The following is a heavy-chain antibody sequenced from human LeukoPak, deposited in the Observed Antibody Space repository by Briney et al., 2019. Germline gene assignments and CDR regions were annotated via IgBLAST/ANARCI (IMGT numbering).Heavy chain of an antibody. J-gene: IGHJ6*02. Sequence: TGGSLRLSCAASGFTFSNYGMHWVRQAPGKGLEWVTVTSYDGSNKYYADSVKGRFTISRDNSKNTLYLQMNSLRPEDTAVYYCAKDRSSKTTYYYYGMDVWGQGTTVTVSS. CDR2: TSYDGSNK. V-gene: IGHV3-30*18. D-gene: IGHD4-11*01. CDR1: GFTFSNYG. CDR3: AKDRSSKTTYYYYGMDV.